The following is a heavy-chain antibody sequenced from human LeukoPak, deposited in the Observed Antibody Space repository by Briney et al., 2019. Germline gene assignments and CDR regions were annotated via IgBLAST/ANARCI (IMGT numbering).Heavy chain of an antibody. Sequence: ASETLSLTCTVSGGSISSFFWSWIRQPPGKGLEWIGYVHSSGSTKYNPPLKSRLIISVDMSKNQFSLKLRSVSVADTAVYYCARLAPGNYDILTGDPKVVFDYWGQGALVTVSS. CDR2: VHSSGST. CDR3: ARLAPGNYDILTGDPKVVFDY. D-gene: IGHD3-9*01. J-gene: IGHJ4*02. CDR1: GGSISSFF. V-gene: IGHV4-59*01.